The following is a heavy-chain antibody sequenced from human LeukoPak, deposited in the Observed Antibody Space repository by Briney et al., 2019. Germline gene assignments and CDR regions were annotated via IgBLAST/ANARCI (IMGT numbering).Heavy chain of an antibody. D-gene: IGHD5-24*01. CDR1: GDSVSGNSTA. J-gene: IGHJ3*01. CDR3: ARGGQGDGYSADEAFDF. V-gene: IGHV6-1*01. Sequence: SQTLSLTCAISGDSVSGNSTAYNWIRQSPSRGLEWLGRTYYRSKWYNDYAVSVKSRIIINPDTSKNQLSLQLKSVTPEGTAVYYCARGGQGDGYSADEAFDFWGQGTMVTVSS. CDR2: TYYRSKWYN.